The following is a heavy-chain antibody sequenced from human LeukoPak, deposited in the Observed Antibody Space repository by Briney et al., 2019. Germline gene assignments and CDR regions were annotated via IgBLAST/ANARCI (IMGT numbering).Heavy chain of an antibody. CDR1: GFSFSGYA. D-gene: IGHD3-22*01. Sequence: PGGTLRLSCVASGFSFSGYAIHWVRQAPGKGLEGVALISYNGGRKDYADSVKGRFTIDRDNSKNTVYLQMNSLRPDDTAIYFCARQEARNYYYEGLDYWGQANLVTVSS. CDR2: ISYNGGRK. CDR3: ARQEARNYYYEGLDY. J-gene: IGHJ4*02. V-gene: IGHV3-30*04.